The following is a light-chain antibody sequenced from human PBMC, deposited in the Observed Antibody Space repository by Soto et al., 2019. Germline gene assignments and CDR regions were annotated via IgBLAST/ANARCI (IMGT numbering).Light chain of an antibody. V-gene: IGKV1-39*01. CDR3: QQTYSTPWT. CDR1: QTISGF. CDR2: GGS. J-gene: IGKJ1*01. Sequence: DIQMTQSPSSLSASIGDRVTITCRASQTISGFLNWYQQKPGKAPNLLIYGGSTMQSGVPSRFRGSGSGTDFTLTISSLQPEDFATYYCQQTYSTPWTFGRGTKVEIK.